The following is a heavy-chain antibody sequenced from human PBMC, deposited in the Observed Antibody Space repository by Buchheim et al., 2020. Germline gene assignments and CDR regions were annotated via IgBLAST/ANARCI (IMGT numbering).Heavy chain of an antibody. CDR3: ARNQGDILTGYYGGWFDP. J-gene: IGHJ5*02. V-gene: IGHV4-30-2*01. D-gene: IGHD3-9*01. CDR2: IYHSGST. Sequence: QLQLQESGSGLVKPSQTLSPTCAVSGGSISSGGYSWSWIRQPPGKGLEWIGYIYHSGSTYYNPSLQSRVTISVDRSKNQFPLKLSSVTAADTAVYYCARNQGDILTGYYGGWFDPWGQGTL. CDR1: GGSISSGGYS.